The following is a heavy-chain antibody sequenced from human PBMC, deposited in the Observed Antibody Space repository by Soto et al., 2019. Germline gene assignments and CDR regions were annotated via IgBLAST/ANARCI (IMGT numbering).Heavy chain of an antibody. J-gene: IGHJ3*01. CDR1: GFTVSHYY. D-gene: IGHD3-22*01. CDR3: AATDDSPPLNAVKF. Sequence: GESLKISCATSGFTVSHYYMTWVRQAPGKGLESISVIYSGDSTYYADSVKGRFTISRDKSKKMLYLQMNNLRAEDTAVYYCAATDDSPPLNAVKFWGQGTMVTISS. V-gene: IGHV3-53*01. CDR2: IYSGDST.